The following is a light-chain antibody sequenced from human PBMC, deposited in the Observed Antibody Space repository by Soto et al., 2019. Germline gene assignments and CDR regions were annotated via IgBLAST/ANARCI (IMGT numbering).Light chain of an antibody. J-gene: IGKJ2*01. Sequence: DIQMTQSPSSLSASVGDRVTITCRASQIINTYLNWYQQKPGKPPKLLICGASSLRSGVPSRFSGTGSGTDLTLTINRLQPDDFATYYCQQSYSALYTFGQGTKLEIK. CDR1: QIINTY. CDR2: GAS. CDR3: QQSYSALYT. V-gene: IGKV1-39*01.